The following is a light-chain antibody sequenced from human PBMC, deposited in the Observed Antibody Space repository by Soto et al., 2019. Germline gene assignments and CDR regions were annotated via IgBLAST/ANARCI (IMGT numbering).Light chain of an antibody. CDR2: AAS. CDR3: QQSYSTQWM. CDR1: QSISSY. Sequence: DIQMTQSPSSLSASVGDRVTITCRASQSISSYLNWYQQKPGKAPKLLIYAASSLQSGVPSRFSGSRSGTDFTLTISSLQPEDFATYYCQQSYSTQWMFGQGTKVEIK. J-gene: IGKJ1*01. V-gene: IGKV1-39*01.